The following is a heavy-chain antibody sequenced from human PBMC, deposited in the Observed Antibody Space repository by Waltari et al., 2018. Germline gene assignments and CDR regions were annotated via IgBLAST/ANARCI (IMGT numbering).Heavy chain of an antibody. CDR2: IIPIFGTA. Sequence: QVQLVQSGAEVKKPGSSVKVSCKASGGTFSSYAISWVRQAPGQGLEWLGGIIPIFGTANYAQKFQGRVTITADESTSTAYMELSSLRSEDTAVYYCARGGYDSSGYYYLDWFDPWGQGTLVTVSS. D-gene: IGHD3-22*01. J-gene: IGHJ5*02. CDR1: GGTFSSYA. V-gene: IGHV1-69*01. CDR3: ARGGYDSSGYYYLDWFDP.